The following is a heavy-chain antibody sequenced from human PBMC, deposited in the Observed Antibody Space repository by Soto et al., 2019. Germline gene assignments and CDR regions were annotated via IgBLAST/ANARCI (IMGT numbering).Heavy chain of an antibody. CDR1: GGSISSGGYY. D-gene: IGHD1-20*01. CDR2: IYYSGST. Sequence: TLSLTCTVSGGSISSGGYYWSWIRQHPGKGLEWIGYIYYSGSTYYNPSLKSRVTISVDTSKNQFSLKLSSVTAADTAVYYCARWAEVTGNLYYFDYWGQGTLVTVSS. CDR3: ARWAEVTGNLYYFDY. J-gene: IGHJ4*02. V-gene: IGHV4-31*03.